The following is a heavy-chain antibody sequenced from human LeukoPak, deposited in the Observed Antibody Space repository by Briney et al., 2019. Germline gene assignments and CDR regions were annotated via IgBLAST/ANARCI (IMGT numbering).Heavy chain of an antibody. CDR1: GFTFSDYY. J-gene: IGHJ4*02. Sequence: GGSLRLSCAASGFTFSDYYMTWFRQAPGKGLEWVSYISGPGTTISYADSVQGRFTISRDNSKNTLYLQMNSLRAEDTAVYYCARDQVVRGVIRPDFGYWGQGTLVTVSS. V-gene: IGHV3-11*04. CDR3: ARDQVVRGVIRPDFGY. CDR2: ISGPGTTI. D-gene: IGHD3-10*01.